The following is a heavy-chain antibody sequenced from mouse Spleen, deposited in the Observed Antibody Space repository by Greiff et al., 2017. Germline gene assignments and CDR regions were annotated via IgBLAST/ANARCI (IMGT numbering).Heavy chain of an antibody. V-gene: IGHV5-17*01. D-gene: IGHD2-5*01. J-gene: IGHJ4*01. Sequence: EVMLVESGGGLVKPGGSLKLSCAASGFTFSDYGMHWVRQAPEKGLEWVAYISSGSSTIYYADTVKGRFTISRDNAKNTLFLQMTSLRSEDTAMYYCAAGYSNAMDYWGQGTSVTVSS. CDR1: GFTFSDYG. CDR2: ISSGSSTI. CDR3: AAGYSNAMDY.